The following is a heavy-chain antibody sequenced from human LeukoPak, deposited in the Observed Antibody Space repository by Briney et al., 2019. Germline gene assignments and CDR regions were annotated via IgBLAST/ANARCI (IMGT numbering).Heavy chain of an antibody. CDR3: ARSIMVRGVHPYFDY. D-gene: IGHD3-10*01. V-gene: IGHV3-30-3*01. J-gene: IGHJ4*02. CDR1: GFTFSSYA. CDR2: ISYDGSNK. Sequence: GGSLRLSCAASGFTFSSYAMHWVRQAPGKGLEWVAVISYDGSNKYYADSVKGRFTISRDNSKNTLYLQMNSLRAEVTAVYYCARSIMVRGVHPYFDYWGQGTLVTVSS.